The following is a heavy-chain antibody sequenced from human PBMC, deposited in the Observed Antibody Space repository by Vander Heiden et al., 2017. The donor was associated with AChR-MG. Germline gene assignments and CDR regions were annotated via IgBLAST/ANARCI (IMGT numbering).Heavy chain of an antibody. Sequence: QVQLVQSGAEVKKPGSSVKVSCKASGATFSSYAISWVRQAPGQGLEWMGGIIPIFGTANYAQKFQGRVTITADESTSTAYMELSSLRSEDTAVYYCARSRDGYNGNWYFDLWGRGTLVTVSS. CDR3: ARSRDGYNGNWYFDL. CDR1: GATFSSYA. D-gene: IGHD5-12*01. V-gene: IGHV1-69*01. J-gene: IGHJ2*01. CDR2: IIPIFGTA.